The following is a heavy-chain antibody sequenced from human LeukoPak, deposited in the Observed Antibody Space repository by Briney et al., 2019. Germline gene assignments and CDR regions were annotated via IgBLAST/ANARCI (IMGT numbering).Heavy chain of an antibody. J-gene: IGHJ4*02. D-gene: IGHD3-16*02. CDR3: AKEDMITFGGVIAHDY. Sequence: PGGSLRLSCAASGFTFSSYAMSRVRPAPGKGLEWVSAISGSGGSTYYADSVKGRFTISRDNSKNTLYLKMNSLRAEDTAVYYCAKEDMITFGGVIAHDYWGQGTLVTVSS. V-gene: IGHV3-23*01. CDR2: ISGSGGST. CDR1: GFTFSSYA.